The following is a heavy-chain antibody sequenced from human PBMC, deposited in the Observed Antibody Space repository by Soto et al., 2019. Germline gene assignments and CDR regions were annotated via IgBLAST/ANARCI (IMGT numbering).Heavy chain of an antibody. V-gene: IGHV4-59*01. D-gene: IGHD3-3*01. CDR1: GGSISSYY. CDR2: IYYSGST. CDR3: ARDLEYYDFWSGYRHDAFDI. Sequence: SETLSLTCTVSGGSISSYYWSWIRQPPGKGLEWIGYIYYSGSTNYNPSLKSRVTISVGTSKNQFSLKLSSVTAADTAVYYCARDLEYYDFWSGYRHDAFDIWGQGTMVTVS. J-gene: IGHJ3*02.